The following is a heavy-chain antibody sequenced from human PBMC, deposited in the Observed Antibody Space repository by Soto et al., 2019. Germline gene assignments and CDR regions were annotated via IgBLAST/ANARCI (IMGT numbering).Heavy chain of an antibody. CDR1: GFIFSSYA. D-gene: IGHD6-19*01. Sequence: GGSLRLSCAASGFIFSSYAMTWVRQAPGKGLDTVSGISGSSGTTYYVDSVKGRFTISRDNSKNTLQLQTNSLRAEDSAIYYCAKRFAYSSGLDGFDIWGQGTMVTVSS. V-gene: IGHV3-23*01. CDR3: AKRFAYSSGLDGFDI. CDR2: ISGSSGTT. J-gene: IGHJ3*02.